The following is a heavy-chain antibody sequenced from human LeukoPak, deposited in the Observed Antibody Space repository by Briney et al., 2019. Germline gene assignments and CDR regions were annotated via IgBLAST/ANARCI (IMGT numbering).Heavy chain of an antibody. J-gene: IGHJ4*02. CDR2: IKSKTDGGTT. V-gene: IGHV3-15*01. CDR3: TLIAAAGTPSAY. Sequence: PGGSPRLSCAASGFTFSNAWMSWVRQAPGKGLEWVGRIKSKTDGGTTDYAAPVKGRFTISRDDSKNTLYLQMNSLRTEDTAVYYCTLIAAAGTPSAYWGQGTLVTVSS. CDR1: GFTFSNAW. D-gene: IGHD6-13*01.